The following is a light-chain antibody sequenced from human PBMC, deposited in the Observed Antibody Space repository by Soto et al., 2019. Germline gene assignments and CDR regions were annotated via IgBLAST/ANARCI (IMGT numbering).Light chain of an antibody. CDR3: SSSASSSTLAV. CDR1: SSDVGGYNS. J-gene: IGLJ2*01. CDR2: DVD. Sequence: QSALTQPASVSGSPGQSITISCTGTSSDVGGYNSVSWYQQHPGKAPNLMIYDVDKRPSRVSNRFSASKSGNTASLTISELQAEDEADYYCSSSASSSTLAVFGGGTKLTVL. V-gene: IGLV2-14*01.